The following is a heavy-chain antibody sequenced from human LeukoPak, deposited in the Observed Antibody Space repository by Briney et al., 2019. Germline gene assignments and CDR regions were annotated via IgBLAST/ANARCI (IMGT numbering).Heavy chain of an antibody. J-gene: IGHJ3*02. CDR2: INPSGGST. CDR3: ARSTGENAFDI. Sequence: GASVKVSCKASGYTFTSYFMHWVRQAPGQGLEWMGIINPSGGSTSYAQKFQGRVTMTRDTSTSTVYMELSSLRSEDTAVYYCARSTGENAFDIWGQGTMVTVSS. CDR1: GYTFTSYF. V-gene: IGHV1-46*01. D-gene: IGHD5/OR15-5a*01.